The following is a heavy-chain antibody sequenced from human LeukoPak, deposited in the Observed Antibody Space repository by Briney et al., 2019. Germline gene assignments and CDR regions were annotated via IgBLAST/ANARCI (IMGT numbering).Heavy chain of an antibody. CDR3: ARYYDSGASRGPKKTFDI. Sequence: GGSLRLSCAASGFTFSDYYMSWIRQAPGEGLEWVSYISGRGSTIYYADSLRDRFTISRDNAKNSLYLQMDSLRAEDTAVYYCARYYDSGASRGPKKTFDIWGQGTMVTVSS. CDR2: ISGRGSTI. D-gene: IGHD3-16*01. J-gene: IGHJ3*02. V-gene: IGHV3-11*01. CDR1: GFTFSDYY.